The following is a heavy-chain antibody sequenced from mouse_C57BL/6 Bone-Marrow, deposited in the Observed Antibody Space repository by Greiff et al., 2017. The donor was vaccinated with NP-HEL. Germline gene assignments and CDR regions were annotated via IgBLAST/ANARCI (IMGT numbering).Heavy chain of an antibody. CDR3: ARYYYGRSYDWYFDV. V-gene: IGHV1-81*01. D-gene: IGHD1-1*01. Sequence: QVQLQQSGAELARPGASVKLSCKASGYTFTSYGISWVKQRTGQGLEWIGEIYPRSGNTYYNEKFKGKATLTADKTSSTAYMELRSLTSEDSAVYFCARYYYGRSYDWYFDVWGTGTTVTVSS. CDR2: IYPRSGNT. J-gene: IGHJ1*03. CDR1: GYTFTSYG.